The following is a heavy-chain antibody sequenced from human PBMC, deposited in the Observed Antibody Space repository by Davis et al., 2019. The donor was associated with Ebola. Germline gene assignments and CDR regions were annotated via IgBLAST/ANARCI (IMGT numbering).Heavy chain of an antibody. Sequence: PGGSLRLSCAVSGFTFSSYDMSWVRQAPGKGLEWVSAIRGSGASTYYADSVKGRFTISRDNSKNTLYLQMNSLRAEDTAVYYCARADCSGGSCYSSDYWGQGTLVTVSS. D-gene: IGHD2-15*01. V-gene: IGHV3-23*01. CDR1: GFTFSSYD. CDR2: IRGSGAST. J-gene: IGHJ4*02. CDR3: ARADCSGGSCYSSDY.